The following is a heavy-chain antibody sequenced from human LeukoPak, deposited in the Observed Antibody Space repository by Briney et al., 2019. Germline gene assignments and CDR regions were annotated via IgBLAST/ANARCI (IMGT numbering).Heavy chain of an antibody. J-gene: IGHJ4*02. D-gene: IGHD2-8*02. CDR2: ISDIGSI. V-gene: IGHV4-59*08. CDR1: GGSFSSYF. CDR3: AGHHPRNTVGF. Sequence: SETLSLTCTVSGGSFSSYFWSWIRQPPGKGLEWIAYISDIGSINYNPSLKSRVTISLDTSKNQFSLKLSSVTAADTAVYYCAGHHPRNTVGFRGQGTLVTVSS.